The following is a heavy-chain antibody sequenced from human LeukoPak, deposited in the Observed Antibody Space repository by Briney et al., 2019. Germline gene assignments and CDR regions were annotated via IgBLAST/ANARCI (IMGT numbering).Heavy chain of an antibody. CDR1: GYTFTSYG. Sequence: ASVKVSCKASGYTFTSYGISWVRQAPGQGLEWMGWISVYNGNTNYAQKLQGRVTMTTDTSTSTAYMELRSLRSDDTAVYYCARFGLGKHIEVAGIPFDIWGQGTMVTVSS. CDR3: ARFGLGKHIEVAGIPFDI. V-gene: IGHV1-18*01. J-gene: IGHJ3*02. CDR2: ISVYNGNT. D-gene: IGHD6-19*01.